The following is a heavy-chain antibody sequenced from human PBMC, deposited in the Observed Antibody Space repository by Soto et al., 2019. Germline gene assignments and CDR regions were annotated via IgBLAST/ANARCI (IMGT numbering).Heavy chain of an antibody. Sequence: QVQLVQSGAEVKKPGSSVKVSCKASGGTFSSYAISWVRQAPGQGLEWMGGIIPIFGTANYAQKFQGRVTITADESASTAYMELSSLRSEDTAVYYCARADYGDYGYYYYGMDVWGQGTTVTVSS. CDR1: GGTFSSYA. D-gene: IGHD4-17*01. CDR2: IIPIFGTA. J-gene: IGHJ6*02. CDR3: ARADYGDYGYYYYGMDV. V-gene: IGHV1-69*12.